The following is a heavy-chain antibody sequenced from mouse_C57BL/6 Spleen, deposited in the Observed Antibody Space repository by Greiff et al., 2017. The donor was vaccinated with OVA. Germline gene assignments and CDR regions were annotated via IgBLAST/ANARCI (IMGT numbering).Heavy chain of an antibody. CDR1: GYTFPSYW. D-gene: IGHD3-3*01. CDR2: IYPGSGST. J-gene: IGHJ2*01. Sequence: VQLQQPGAELVKPGASVKMSCKASGYTFPSYWITWVKPRPGQGLEWIGDIYPGSGSTNYNEKFKSKATLSVDTSSRTAYMQLSSLTSEDSAVYYCARWRGLGRNYWGQGTTLTVSS. CDR3: ARWRGLGRNY. V-gene: IGHV1-55*01.